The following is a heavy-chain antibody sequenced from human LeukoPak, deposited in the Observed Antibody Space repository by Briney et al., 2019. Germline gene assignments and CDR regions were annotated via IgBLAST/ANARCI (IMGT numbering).Heavy chain of an antibody. CDR3: ASEYQLLNYYYYGMDV. D-gene: IGHD2-2*01. CDR2: IIPIFGIA. J-gene: IGHJ6*02. CDR1: GGTFSSYT. V-gene: IGHV1-69*02. Sequence: SVKVSCKASGGTFSSYTISWVRQAPGQGLEWMGRIIPIFGIANYAQKFQGRVAITADKSTSTAYMDLSSLRSEDTAVYYCASEYQLLNYYYYGMDVWGQGTTVTVSS.